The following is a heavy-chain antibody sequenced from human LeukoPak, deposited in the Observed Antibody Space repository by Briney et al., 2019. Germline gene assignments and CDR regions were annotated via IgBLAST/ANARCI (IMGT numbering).Heavy chain of an antibody. CDR2: IYDSGST. D-gene: IGHD2-15*01. CDR3: ARLYCSGGSCYHLDY. CDR1: GGSIRSSYYY. V-gene: IGHV4-39*01. J-gene: IGHJ4*02. Sequence: SETLSLTCTVSGGSIRSSYYYWGWIRQPPGKGLEWIGSIYDSGSTYYNPSLKSRVTISVDTSKNQFSLKLNSVTAADTAVYYCARLYCSGGSCYHLDYWGQGTLVTVSS.